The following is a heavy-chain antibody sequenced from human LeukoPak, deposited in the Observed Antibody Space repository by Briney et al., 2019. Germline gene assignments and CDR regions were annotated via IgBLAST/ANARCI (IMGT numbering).Heavy chain of an antibody. J-gene: IGHJ2*01. V-gene: IGHV1-3*01. CDR3: ARSDTAWYFDL. Sequence: ASVKVSCKASGYTFTGYYMHWVRQAPGQRLEWMGWINAGNGNTKYSQKFQGRVTITRDTSASTAYMELSSLRSEDTAVYYCARSDTAWYFDLWGRGTLVTVSS. D-gene: IGHD5-18*01. CDR1: GYTFTGYY. CDR2: INAGNGNT.